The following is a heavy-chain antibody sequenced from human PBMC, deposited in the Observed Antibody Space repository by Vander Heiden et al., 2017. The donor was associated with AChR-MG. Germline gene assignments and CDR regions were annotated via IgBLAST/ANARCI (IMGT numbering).Heavy chain of an antibody. J-gene: IGHJ1*01. Sequence: EVQLAESGGGLVKPGGSLRLSHPASGLPFSSYSMNWVRQAPGKGLEWVSSISSSSSYLYYADSVKGRFTIARNNAKNSLYLQMNSLRAEDTAVYYCARDLQGAGLSSYQHWGQGTLVTISS. CDR1: GLPFSSYS. CDR3: ARDLQGAGLSSYQH. V-gene: IGHV3-21*01. CDR2: ISSSSSYL. D-gene: IGHD6-19*01.